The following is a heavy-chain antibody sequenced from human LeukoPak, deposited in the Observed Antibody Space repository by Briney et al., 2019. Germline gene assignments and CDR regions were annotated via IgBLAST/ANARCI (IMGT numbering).Heavy chain of an antibody. CDR1: GGSISSSSYY. CDR2: IYSSGST. D-gene: IGHD3-9*01. V-gene: IGHV4-61*02. Sequence: SETLSLTCTVSGGSISSSSYYWSWIRQPAGKGLEWIGRIYSSGSTNYNPSLKSRVTISVDTSKNQFSLKLSSVTAADTAVYYCARGGYDILTGYYKGSFDYWGQGTLVTVSS. J-gene: IGHJ4*02. CDR3: ARGGYDILTGYYKGSFDY.